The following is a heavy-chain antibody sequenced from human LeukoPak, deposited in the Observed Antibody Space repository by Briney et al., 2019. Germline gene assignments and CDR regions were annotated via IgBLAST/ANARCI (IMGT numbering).Heavy chain of an antibody. CDR1: GGSVSSGSYD. CDR2: IYYSGST. CDR3: ARDQDGMDV. J-gene: IGHJ6*04. V-gene: IGHV4-61*01. Sequence: SETLSLTCTVSGGSVSSGSYDWSWIRQPRGKGLEWIGYIYYSGSTNYNPSLNSRVTISVDTSKNQFSLKLSSVTAADTAVYYCARDQDGMDVWGKGTTVTVSS.